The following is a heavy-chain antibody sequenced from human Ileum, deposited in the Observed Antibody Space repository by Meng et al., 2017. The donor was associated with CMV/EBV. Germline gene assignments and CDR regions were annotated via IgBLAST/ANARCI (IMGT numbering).Heavy chain of an antibody. CDR1: VCAFSDYY. CDR2: IMNRDST. D-gene: IGHD3-3*01. V-gene: IGHV4-34*12. CDR3: ARASPQRRFLSY. Sequence: QVQLHECAVGHLKPAETLSTLCSVHVCAFSDYYRTWIRRAPGKGLEWIGEIMNRDSTNYNPSLKSRVTITIDTSRNKFSLTLPSMTAADTAVYYCARASPQRRFLSYWGQGTLVTVSS. J-gene: IGHJ4*02.